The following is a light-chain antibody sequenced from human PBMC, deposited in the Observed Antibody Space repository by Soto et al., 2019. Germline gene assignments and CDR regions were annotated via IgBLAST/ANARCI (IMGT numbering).Light chain of an antibody. CDR1: QSLSSSY. J-gene: IGKJ1*01. CDR3: QQYGTSRT. CDR2: AAS. Sequence: EIVLAQSPCTLSLSPGERATLSCRASQSLSSSYLAWYQQRPGPAPRLLIYAASSRATGIPDRFSGSGSGTDFTLTISRLEPEDFAVYYCQQYGTSRTFGQGTKVEIK. V-gene: IGKV3-20*01.